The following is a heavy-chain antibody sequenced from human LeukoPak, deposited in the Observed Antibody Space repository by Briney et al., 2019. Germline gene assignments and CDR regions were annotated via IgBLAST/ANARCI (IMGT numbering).Heavy chain of an antibody. CDR2: ISGSGGST. CDR1: GFTLSSYA. D-gene: IGHD1-26*01. Sequence: TGGSLILSCAASGFTLSSYAMSWVRQAPGKGLEWVSAISGSGGSTYYADSVKGRFTISRDNSRNTLYLQMNSLRAEDTAVYCCARGVGLRHFDYWGQGTLVTVSS. CDR3: ARGVGLRHFDY. J-gene: IGHJ4*02. V-gene: IGHV3-23*01.